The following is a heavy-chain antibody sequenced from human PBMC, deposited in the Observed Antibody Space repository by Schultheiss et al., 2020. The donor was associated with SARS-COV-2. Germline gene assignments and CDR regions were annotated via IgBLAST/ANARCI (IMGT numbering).Heavy chain of an antibody. CDR1: GFTFSSYE. CDR2: ISSSGSTI. J-gene: IGHJ4*02. V-gene: IGHV3-48*03. Sequence: GGSLRLSCAASGFTFSSYEMNWVRQAPGKGLEWVSYISSSGSTIYYADSVKGRFTISRDNAKNSLYLQMNSLRAEDTAVYYCAGGWYYFDYWGQGTLVTVSS. CDR3: AGGWYYFDY. D-gene: IGHD6-19*01.